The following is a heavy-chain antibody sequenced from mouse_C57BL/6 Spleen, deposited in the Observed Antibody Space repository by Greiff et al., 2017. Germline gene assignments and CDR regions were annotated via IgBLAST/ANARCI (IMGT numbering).Heavy chain of an antibody. V-gene: IGHV3-6*01. D-gene: IGHD2-3*01. CDR1: GYSITSGYY. J-gene: IGHJ2*01. CDR2: ISYDGSN. Sequence: EVKLQESGPGLVKPSQSLSLTCSVTGYSITSGYYWNWIRQFPGNKLEWMGYISYDGSNNYNPSLKNRISITRDTSKNQFFLKLNSVTTEDTATYYCAKSYDGYSPYFDYWGQGTTLTVSS. CDR3: AKSYDGYSPYFDY.